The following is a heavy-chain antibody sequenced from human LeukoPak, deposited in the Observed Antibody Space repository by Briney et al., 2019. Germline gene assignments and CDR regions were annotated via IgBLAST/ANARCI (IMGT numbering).Heavy chain of an antibody. Sequence: GASVTVSCKASGGTFSSYAISWVRQAPGQGLEWMGRIIPILGIANYAQKFQGRVTITADKSTSTAYMELSSLRSEDTAVYYCARGRDGYNSAAFDIWGQGTMVTVSS. J-gene: IGHJ3*02. D-gene: IGHD5-12*01. V-gene: IGHV1-69*04. CDR3: ARGRDGYNSAAFDI. CDR1: GGTFSSYA. CDR2: IIPILGIA.